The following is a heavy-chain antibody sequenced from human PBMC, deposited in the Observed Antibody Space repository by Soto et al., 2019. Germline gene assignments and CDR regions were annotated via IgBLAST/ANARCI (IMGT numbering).Heavy chain of an antibody. J-gene: IGHJ5*02. CDR1: GGTFSSYA. D-gene: IGHD2-8*01. CDR2: IIPIFGTA. CDR3: ARDGTRGSNWFDP. Sequence: QVQLVQSGAEVKKPGSSVKVSCKASGGTFSSYAISWVRQAPGQGLEWMGGIIPIFGTANYAQKFQGRVTITADEXPRKAYRELSSLRSEDTAVYYCARDGTRGSNWFDPWGQRTLVPVSS. V-gene: IGHV1-69*12.